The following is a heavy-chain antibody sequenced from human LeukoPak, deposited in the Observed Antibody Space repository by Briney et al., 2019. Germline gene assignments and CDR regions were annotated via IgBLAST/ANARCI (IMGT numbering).Heavy chain of an antibody. D-gene: IGHD3-22*01. J-gene: IGHJ4*02. CDR1: GYTFTNYY. V-gene: IGHV1-46*01. CDR3: ARGARREITMIEGS. Sequence: GASVKVSCKASGYTFTNYYMHWVRQDPGQGLEWMGIISPSDGDTNYAQKFQGRVTMTRDTSTSTVYMELSSLRSEDTAVYYCARGARREITMIEGSWGQGTLVTVSS. CDR2: ISPSDGDT.